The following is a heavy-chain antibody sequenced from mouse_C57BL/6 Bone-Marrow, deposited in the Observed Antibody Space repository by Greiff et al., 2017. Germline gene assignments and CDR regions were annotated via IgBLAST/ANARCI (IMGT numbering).Heavy chain of an antibody. Sequence: EVHLVESGGDLVKPGGSLKLSCAASGFTFSSYGMSWVRQTPDKRLEWVATISSGGSYTYYPDSVKGRFTISRDNAKNTLYLQMSSLKSEDTAMYYCARQHYGSSYWYFDVWGTGTTVTVSS. CDR2: ISSGGSYT. CDR1: GFTFSSYG. V-gene: IGHV5-6*01. CDR3: ARQHYGSSYWYFDV. D-gene: IGHD1-1*01. J-gene: IGHJ1*03.